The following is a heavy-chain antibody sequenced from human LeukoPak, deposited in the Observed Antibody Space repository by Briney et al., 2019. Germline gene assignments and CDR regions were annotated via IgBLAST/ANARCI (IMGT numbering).Heavy chain of an antibody. CDR2: IYYSGGT. CDR1: GGSISSGDYY. Sequence: SETLSLTCTVSGGSISSGDYYWSWIRQPPGKGLEWIGYIYYSGGTYYNPSLKSRVTISVDTSKNQFSLKLSSVTAADTAVYYCASVVVPPSSSFDYWGQGTLVTVSS. D-gene: IGHD2-2*01. CDR3: ASVVVPPSSSFDY. V-gene: IGHV4-30-4*01. J-gene: IGHJ4*02.